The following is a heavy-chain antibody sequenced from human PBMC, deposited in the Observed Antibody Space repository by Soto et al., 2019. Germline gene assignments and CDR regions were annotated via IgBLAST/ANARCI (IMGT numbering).Heavy chain of an antibody. V-gene: IGHV3-21*01. J-gene: IGHJ5*02. CDR3: ATEGALKPFSS. Sequence: EVQLVESGGGLVKPGGSLRLSCVASGFTFSNYNMNWVRQAPGKGLEWVSHISGTSVYIHYADSVKGRFTISRDNAKSSVYLQMDRPTVEDTAVYYCATEGALKPFSSWGQGALVTVSS. CDR1: GFTFSNYN. CDR2: ISGTSVYI.